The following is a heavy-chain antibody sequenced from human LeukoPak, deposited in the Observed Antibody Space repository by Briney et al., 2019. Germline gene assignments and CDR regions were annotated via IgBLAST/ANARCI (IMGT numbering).Heavy chain of an antibody. CDR1: GYTFTSYG. J-gene: IGHJ4*02. Sequence: ASVKVSCKASGYTFTSYGISWVRQAPGQGLEWMGWISAYNGNTNYAQKLQGRVTMTTDTSTSTAYMELRSLRSDDTAVYYCARVNRPIRYYDILTGYYFPFDYWGQGTLVTVSS. V-gene: IGHV1-18*01. CDR2: ISAYNGNT. CDR3: ARVNRPIRYYDILTGYYFPFDY. D-gene: IGHD3-9*01.